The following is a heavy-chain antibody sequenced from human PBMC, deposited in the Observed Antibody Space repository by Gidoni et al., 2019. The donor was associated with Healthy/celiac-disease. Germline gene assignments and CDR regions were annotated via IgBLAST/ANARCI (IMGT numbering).Heavy chain of an antibody. Sequence: HVQLVESGGGVVQPWRSLGLPGAASGFTFSSDGTHWVRQAPGKGLGWVAVIWYDGSNKYYADSVKGRFTISRDNSKNTLYLQMNSLRAEDTAVYYCARDLLTPYSSSEHDAFDIWGQGTMVTVSS. CDR2: IWYDGSNK. V-gene: IGHV3-33*01. CDR1: GFTFSSDG. CDR3: ARDLLTPYSSSEHDAFDI. J-gene: IGHJ3*02. D-gene: IGHD6-6*01.